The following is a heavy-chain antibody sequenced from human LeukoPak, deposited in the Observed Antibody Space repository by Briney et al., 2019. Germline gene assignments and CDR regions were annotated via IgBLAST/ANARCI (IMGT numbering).Heavy chain of an antibody. CDR1: GFTLSTYW. D-gene: IGHD2-15*01. V-gene: IGHV3-7*01. CDR3: AREELSFDA. CDR2: IKPDGGER. Sequence: GGSLRLSCAASGFTLSTYWMSWVRQAPGKGLEGVANIKPDGGERQYVDSAKGRFTISRDNAKNILYLQMHSPRAEVTAVYYCAREELSFDAWGEGTLVTVSS. J-gene: IGHJ5*02.